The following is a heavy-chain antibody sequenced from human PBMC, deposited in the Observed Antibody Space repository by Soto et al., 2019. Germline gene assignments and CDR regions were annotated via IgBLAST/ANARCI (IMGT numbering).Heavy chain of an antibody. CDR3: ARVTYYYDSSGYGTRYYYYGMDV. CDR1: GFTFSSYS. J-gene: IGHJ6*02. D-gene: IGHD3-22*01. V-gene: IGHV3-21*01. Sequence: GGSLRLSCAASGFTFSSYSMNWVRQAQGKGLGWVSSISSSSSYIYYADSVKGRFTISRDNAKNSLYLQMNSLRAEDTAVYYCARVTYYYDSSGYGTRYYYYGMDVWGQGTTVTVSS. CDR2: ISSSSSYI.